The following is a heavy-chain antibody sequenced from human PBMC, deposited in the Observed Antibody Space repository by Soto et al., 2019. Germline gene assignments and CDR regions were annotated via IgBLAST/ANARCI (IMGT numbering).Heavy chain of an antibody. Sequence: GGSLRLSCAASGFTFSSYSMNWVRQAPGKGLEWVSSISSSSSYIYYADSVKGRFTISRDNAKNSLYLQMNSLRAEDTAVYYCARDPFIMYSSSPDYYYYGMDVWGQGTTVTVSS. J-gene: IGHJ6*02. V-gene: IGHV3-21*01. CDR3: ARDPFIMYSSSPDYYYYGMDV. CDR1: GFTFSSYS. D-gene: IGHD6-13*01. CDR2: ISSSSSYI.